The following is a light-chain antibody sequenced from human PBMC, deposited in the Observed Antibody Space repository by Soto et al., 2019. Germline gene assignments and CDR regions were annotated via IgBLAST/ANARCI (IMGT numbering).Light chain of an antibody. Sequence: QSALTQPASVSGSPGQSITISCTGTSSDVGSDNLVSWYQQHPGKAPKLMIYEGSKRPSGVSNRFSGSESGNTASLTISGLQAEDEADYYCCSYAGSSTAIFGGGTKVTVL. V-gene: IGLV2-23*01. CDR3: CSYAGSSTAI. J-gene: IGLJ2*01. CDR2: EGS. CDR1: SSDVGSDNL.